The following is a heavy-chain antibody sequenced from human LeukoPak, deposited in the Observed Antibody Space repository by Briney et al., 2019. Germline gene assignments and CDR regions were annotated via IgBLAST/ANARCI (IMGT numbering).Heavy chain of an antibody. V-gene: IGHV1-8*02. CDR3: ARASRGYSGSGTYLYYFDH. Sequence: GASVKVSCKASGYTFTSYGISWVRQAPGQGLEWMGWMNPNNGNAGYAQKFQGRVTMTRDTSISTAYMELSSLRSEDTAVYYCARASRGYSGSGTYLYYFDHWGQGTLVTVSS. CDR2: MNPNNGNA. D-gene: IGHD3-10*01. J-gene: IGHJ4*02. CDR1: GYTFTSYG.